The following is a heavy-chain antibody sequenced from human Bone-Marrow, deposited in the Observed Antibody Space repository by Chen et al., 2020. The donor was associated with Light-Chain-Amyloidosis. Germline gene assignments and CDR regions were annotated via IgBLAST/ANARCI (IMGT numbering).Heavy chain of an antibody. D-gene: IGHD3-10*01. Sequence: VQLVESGGGVVQPGGSLRLSCAASGFIFNKYAMHWVRQAPGKGLEGVAGDSHCGTKTFHADDGKGQFTSSGDSPKSTLFLQMDSRRSEDTAVYYCARESSSGGEASGFDFWGQGTLVTVSS. V-gene: IGHV3-30-3*01. CDR2: DSHCGTKT. J-gene: IGHJ4*02. CDR1: GFIFNKYA. CDR3: ARESSSGGEASGFDF.